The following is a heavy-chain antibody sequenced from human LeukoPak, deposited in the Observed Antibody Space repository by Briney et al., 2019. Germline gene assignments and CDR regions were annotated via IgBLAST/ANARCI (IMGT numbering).Heavy chain of an antibody. CDR1: GYTFTSYG. J-gene: IGHJ4*02. CDR2: ISAYNGNT. Sequence: ASVKVSCKASGYTFTSYGFSWVRQAPGQGLEWMGWISAYNGNTNYAQKLQGRVTMTTDTSTSTAYVELRSLRSGDTAVYYCAREGDGYFYYFDYWGQGTLVTVSS. CDR3: AREGDGYFYYFDY. D-gene: IGHD5-24*01. V-gene: IGHV1-18*01.